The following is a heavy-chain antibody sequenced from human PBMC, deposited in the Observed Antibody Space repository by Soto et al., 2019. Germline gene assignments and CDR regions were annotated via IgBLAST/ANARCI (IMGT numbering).Heavy chain of an antibody. CDR3: ARTDRTLDH. CDR1: GFTFGSYW. V-gene: IGHV3-7*01. D-gene: IGHD3-22*01. CDR2: IKPDGSAT. Sequence: SLRLSCAVSGFTFGSYWMNWVRLIPGKGLEWVAYIKPDGSATYYVDSVKGRFTISSDNAKNSLYLQMNSLRAEDTAVYYCARTDRTLDHWGQGTLVTGSS. J-gene: IGHJ4*02.